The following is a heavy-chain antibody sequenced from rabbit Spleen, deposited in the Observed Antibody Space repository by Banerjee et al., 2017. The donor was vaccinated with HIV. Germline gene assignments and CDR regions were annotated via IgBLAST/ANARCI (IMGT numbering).Heavy chain of an antibody. V-gene: IGHV1S40*01. Sequence: QSLEESGGGLVKPGASLTLTCKASGFSFNDGYDMCWVRQAPGKGLEWIACINAATGKPVYATWAKGRFTISRTSSTTVTLQMTRLTAADTATYFCARDTASSFSSYGMDLWGQGTLVTVS. CDR1: GFSFNDGYD. D-gene: IGHD8-1*01. CDR2: INAATGKP. CDR3: ARDTASSFSSYGMDL. J-gene: IGHJ6*01.